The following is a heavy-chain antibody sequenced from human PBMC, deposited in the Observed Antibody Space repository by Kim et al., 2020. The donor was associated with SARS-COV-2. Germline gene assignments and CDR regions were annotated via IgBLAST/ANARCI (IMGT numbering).Heavy chain of an antibody. CDR2: YTSGRT. D-gene: IGHD3-16*02. J-gene: IGHJ4*02. CDR3: ASALGH. V-gene: IGHV4-4*07. Sequence: YTSGRTHYNPSLQGRVTMSVDMSKNQFSLKLSSVTAADTAVYYCASALGHWGQGTLVTVSS.